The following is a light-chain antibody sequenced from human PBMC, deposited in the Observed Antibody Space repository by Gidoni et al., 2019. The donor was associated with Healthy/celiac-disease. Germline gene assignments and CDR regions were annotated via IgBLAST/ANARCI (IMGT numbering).Light chain of an antibody. CDR2: LGS. Sequence: DIVMTQSTLSLPVTPGEPASISCRSSQSLLHSNGYNYLDWYLQKPGQSPQLLIYLGSNRASGVPDRFSGSGSGTDFTLKIIRVEAEDVGVYYCMQALQTPYTFGQGTKLEIK. V-gene: IGKV2-28*01. CDR3: MQALQTPYT. J-gene: IGKJ2*01. CDR1: QSLLHSNGYNY.